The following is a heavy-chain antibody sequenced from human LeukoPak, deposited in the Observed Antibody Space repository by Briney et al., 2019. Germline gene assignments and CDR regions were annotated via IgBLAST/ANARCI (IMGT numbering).Heavy chain of an antibody. CDR2: FYPGESDT. D-gene: IGHD3-9*01. V-gene: IGHV5-51*01. CDR1: GYSFTSYW. J-gene: IGHJ4*02. CDR3: ARPEGHYDILTGGSLDY. Sequence: GEALKISCKGSGYSFTSYWIGWVRQMPGKGLEWRGIFYPGESDTRYSPSFQGQVTSSADKSISTAHLQWSSLKASDTAMYYCARPEGHYDILTGGSLDYWGQGTLVTVSS.